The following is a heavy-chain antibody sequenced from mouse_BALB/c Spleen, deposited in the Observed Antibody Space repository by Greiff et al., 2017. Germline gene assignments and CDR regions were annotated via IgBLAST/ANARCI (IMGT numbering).Heavy chain of an antibody. V-gene: IGHV5-17*02. Sequence: EVQLVESGGGLVQPGGSRKLSCAASGFTFSSFGMHWVRQAPEKGLEWVAYISSGSSTIYYADTVKGRFTISRDNPKNTLFLQMTSLRSEDTAMYYCARGLLTATFAYWGQGTLVTVSA. CDR2: ISSGSSTI. CDR3: ARGLLTATFAY. J-gene: IGHJ3*01. D-gene: IGHD1-2*01. CDR1: GFTFSSFG.